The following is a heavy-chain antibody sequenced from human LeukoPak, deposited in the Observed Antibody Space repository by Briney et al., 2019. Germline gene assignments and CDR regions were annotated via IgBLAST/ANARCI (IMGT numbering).Heavy chain of an antibody. Sequence: ASVKVSCKVSGYTLTELSMHWVRQAPGKGLEWMGGFDPEDGETIYAQKFQGRVTMTEDTSTDTAYMELSSLRSEDTAVYYCATGSHHPDHYGSGLPDYWGQGTLVTVSS. CDR3: ATGSHHPDHYGSGLPDY. CDR2: FDPEDGET. J-gene: IGHJ4*02. V-gene: IGHV1-24*01. D-gene: IGHD3-10*01. CDR1: GYTLTELS.